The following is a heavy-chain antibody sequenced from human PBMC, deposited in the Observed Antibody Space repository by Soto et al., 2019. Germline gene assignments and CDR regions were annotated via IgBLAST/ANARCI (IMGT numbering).Heavy chain of an antibody. V-gene: IGHV1-18*01. CDR1: GYTFIRYG. CDR3: ARGGYYDNSWGKLSHYGLDV. D-gene: IGHD3-16*01. Sequence: QVQLAQSANEVKKPGASVRVSCKAAGYTFIRYGIAWVRQAPGQGLEWMGWISPYNDYTVYAQKFQGRVRMTEDTSTRTVYMNLRGLKSDDTAVYYCARGGYYDNSWGKLSHYGLDVWGQGTSVSVSS. J-gene: IGHJ6*02. CDR2: ISPYNDYT.